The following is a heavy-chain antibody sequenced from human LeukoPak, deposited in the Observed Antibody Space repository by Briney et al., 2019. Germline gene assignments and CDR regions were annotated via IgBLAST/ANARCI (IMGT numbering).Heavy chain of an antibody. J-gene: IGHJ3*02. CDR2: INPNSGGT. CDR1: GYTFTGYY. D-gene: IGHD2-2*01. V-gene: IGHV1-2*02. Sequence: ASVKVSCKASGYTFTGYYMHWVRQAPGQGLEWMGWINPNSGGTNYAQNFQGRVTMTRDTSISTAYMELSRLRSDDTAVYYCARGSSTLGTFDIWGQGTMVTVSS. CDR3: ARGSSTLGTFDI.